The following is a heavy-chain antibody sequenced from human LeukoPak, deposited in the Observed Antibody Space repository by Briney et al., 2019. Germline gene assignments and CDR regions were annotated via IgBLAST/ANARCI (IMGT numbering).Heavy chain of an antibody. D-gene: IGHD3-10*01. CDR2: ISYDGSNK. CDR1: GFTFSSYG. V-gene: IGHV3-30*03. J-gene: IGHJ4*02. Sequence: PGGSLRLSCAASGFTFSSYGMHWVRQAPGKGLEWVAVISYDGSNKYYADSVKGRFTISRDNAKSSLFLQMNSLRGEDTAVYYCASLGLRGGWGQGTLVTVSS. CDR3: ASLGLRGG.